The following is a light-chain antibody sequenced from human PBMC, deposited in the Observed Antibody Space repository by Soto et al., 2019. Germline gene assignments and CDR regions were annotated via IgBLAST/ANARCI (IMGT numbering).Light chain of an antibody. CDR2: DAS. CDR1: QSISSW. V-gene: IGKV1-5*01. J-gene: IGKJ4*01. CDR3: QQYNSYSPF. Sequence: DIQMTQSPSTLSASVGDRVTITCRASQSISSWLAWYQQKPGKAPKLLIYDASSLESGVPSRFSGSGSGTEFTLTISSLQPDDFASYYCQQYNSYSPFFGGETNVEIK.